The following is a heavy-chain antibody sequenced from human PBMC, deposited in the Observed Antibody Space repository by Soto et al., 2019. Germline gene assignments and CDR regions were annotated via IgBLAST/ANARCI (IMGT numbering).Heavy chain of an antibody. Sequence: LRLSSAASGFTFRTYSMNWVRQAPGKGLEWVSSISSSSTYIYYADSVKGRFTISRDNAKNSLYMQMTSLRAEDTAVYYCARDQVGPLYYYYYGMDVWGQGTTVTVSS. J-gene: IGHJ6*02. CDR2: ISSSSTYI. CDR3: ARDQVGPLYYYYYGMDV. V-gene: IGHV3-21*01. CDR1: GFTFRTYS. D-gene: IGHD1-26*01.